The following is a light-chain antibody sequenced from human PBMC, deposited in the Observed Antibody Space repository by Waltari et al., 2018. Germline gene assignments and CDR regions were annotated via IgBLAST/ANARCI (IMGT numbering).Light chain of an antibody. V-gene: IGKV3-20*01. CDR3: QQYGSSPVT. Sequence: EIVLTQSPGTLSLSTGESPPLLCRASQCVSSSYFAWYQQKPGQAPRILIFATSSRATGIPDRFSGSGSGTDFTLTISRLEPEDFAVYYCQQYGSSPVTFGQGTKLEI. CDR1: QCVSSSY. J-gene: IGKJ2*01. CDR2: ATS.